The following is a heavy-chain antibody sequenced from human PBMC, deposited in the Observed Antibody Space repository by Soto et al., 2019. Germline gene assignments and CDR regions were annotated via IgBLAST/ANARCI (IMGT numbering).Heavy chain of an antibody. CDR1: GFTFSSYA. CDR2: ISGSGGST. D-gene: IGHD3-10*01. V-gene: IGHV3-23*01. CDR3: ATSSGSYYKRGDFDY. Sequence: GGSLRLSCAASGFTFSSYAMSWVRQAPGKGLEWVSAISGSGGSTYYADSVKGRFTISRDNSKNTLYLQMNSLRAEDTAVYYCATSSGSYYKRGDFDYWGQGTLVTVSS. J-gene: IGHJ4*02.